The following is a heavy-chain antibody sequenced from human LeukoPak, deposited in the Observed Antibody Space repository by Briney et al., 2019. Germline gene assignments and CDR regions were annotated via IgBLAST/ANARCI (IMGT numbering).Heavy chain of an antibody. CDR1: GLTFSSYA. CDR2: ISGSGGST. J-gene: IGHJ5*02. CDR3: ARDSSGPWFDP. V-gene: IGHV3-23*01. D-gene: IGHD6-6*01. Sequence: GGSLRLSCVASGLTFSSYAMSWVRQAPGKGLEWVSTISGSGGSTYYADSVKGRFTISRDNAKNSLFLQMNSLRAEDTAVYYCARDSSGPWFDPWGQGTLVTVSS.